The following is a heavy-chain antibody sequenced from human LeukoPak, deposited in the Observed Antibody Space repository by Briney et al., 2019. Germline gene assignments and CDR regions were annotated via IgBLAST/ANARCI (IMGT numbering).Heavy chain of an antibody. V-gene: IGHV4-39*07. CDR3: ARLWGSENDAFDI. CDR1: GGSISSSSYY. CDR2: IYYSGST. Sequence: PSETLSLTCTVSGGSISSSSYYWGWIRQPPGKGLEWIGSIYYSGSTNYNPSLKSRVTISVDASKNQFSLKLSSVTAADTAVYYCARLWGSENDAFDIWGQGTMVTVSS. J-gene: IGHJ3*02. D-gene: IGHD7-27*01.